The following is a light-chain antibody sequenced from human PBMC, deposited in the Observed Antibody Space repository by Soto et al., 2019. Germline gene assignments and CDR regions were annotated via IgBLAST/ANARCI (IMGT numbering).Light chain of an antibody. V-gene: IGKV3-11*01. CDR3: QQRSNWPPVLT. CDR1: QSVSSH. CDR2: GAS. J-gene: IGKJ4*01. Sequence: EIVLPQSPAPLSLSPGERATLSCRASQSVSSHLAWFQQRPGQAPRLLIYGASNRATGIPARFGGSGSGTNFTLTISILEPEDFAVYYCQQRSNWPPVLTFGGGTKVEIK.